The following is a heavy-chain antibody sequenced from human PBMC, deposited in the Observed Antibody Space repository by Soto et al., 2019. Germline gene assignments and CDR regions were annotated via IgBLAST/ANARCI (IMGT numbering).Heavy chain of an antibody. Sequence: QVQLVESGGGVVQPGRSLRLSCAASGFTFSTYAMHWVRQAPGKGLEWVAVISYDGTNKYYADCVRGRFTISRDNSKNTLFLQMNSLRAEDTAVYYCAKDGGGYNYGYVMLDKYYYGMDVWGQGTTVTVSS. CDR2: ISYDGTNK. D-gene: IGHD5-18*01. CDR1: GFTFSTYA. V-gene: IGHV3-30*07. J-gene: IGHJ6*02. CDR3: AKDGGGYNYGYVMLDKYYYGMDV.